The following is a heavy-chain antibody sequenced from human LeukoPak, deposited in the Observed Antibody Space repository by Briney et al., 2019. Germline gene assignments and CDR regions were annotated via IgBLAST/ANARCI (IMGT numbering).Heavy chain of an antibody. V-gene: IGHV3-30-3*01. Sequence: SGSSLRLSCAASGLSFSSYAMHWVRQAPGKGPEWVAVISYDGTEKYYGDSVKGRFTISRDNSKNTLYLQMNSLRAEDTALYYCARDGHGVPLDYWGQGTLVTVSP. J-gene: IGHJ4*02. D-gene: IGHD4-17*01. CDR2: ISYDGTEK. CDR3: ARDGHGVPLDY. CDR1: GLSFSSYA.